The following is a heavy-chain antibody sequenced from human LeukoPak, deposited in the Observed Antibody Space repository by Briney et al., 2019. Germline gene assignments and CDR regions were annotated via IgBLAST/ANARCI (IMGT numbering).Heavy chain of an antibody. CDR1: GYSVSSDHY. CDR2: VYYAGSN. V-gene: IGHV4-38-2*01. D-gene: IGHD2-8*02. CDR3: ARTYWAHDAFDI. Sequence: SETLSLTCSVSGYSVSSDHYWGWIRQPPGKGLEWIGTVYYAGSNYNNPSLESRLTISMDTSKNQYSLKLTSVTVADTAVYYCARTYWAHDAFDIWGQGTMVTVSS. J-gene: IGHJ3*02.